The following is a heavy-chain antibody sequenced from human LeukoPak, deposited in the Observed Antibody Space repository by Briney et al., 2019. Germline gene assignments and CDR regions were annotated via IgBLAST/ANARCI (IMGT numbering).Heavy chain of an antibody. Sequence: GGSLRLSCAASGFTFSSSAMSWVRQAPGKGLEWVSSITDSGDGTYYTDSVKGRFTISRDDSKNTLYLQMNSLRVEDTAVYYCAKDSPVATRWGQGTLVTVSS. CDR2: ITDSGDGT. CDR3: AKDSPVATR. D-gene: IGHD1-26*01. J-gene: IGHJ4*02. V-gene: IGHV3-23*01. CDR1: GFTFSSSA.